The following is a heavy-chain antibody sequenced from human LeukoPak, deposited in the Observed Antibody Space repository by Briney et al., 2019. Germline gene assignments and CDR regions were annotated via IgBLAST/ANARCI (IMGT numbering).Heavy chain of an antibody. CDR1: GFTFSSYS. J-gene: IGHJ1*01. CDR2: ISSSSSYI. D-gene: IGHD6-19*01. V-gene: IGHV3-21*04. Sequence: GGSLRLSCAASGFTFSSYSMNWVRQAPGKGLEWVSSISSSSSYIYYADSVKDRFTISRDNAKNSLYLQMNSLRSEDTAVYYCATTLSDRSGWQTRSAEYFQHWGQGTLVTVSS. CDR3: ATTLSDRSGWQTRSAEYFQH.